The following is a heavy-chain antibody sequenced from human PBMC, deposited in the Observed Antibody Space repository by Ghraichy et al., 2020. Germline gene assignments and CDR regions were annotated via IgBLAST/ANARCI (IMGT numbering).Heavy chain of an antibody. CDR2: ICGSSSST. CDR1: GITFSSYA. J-gene: IGHJ4*01. D-gene: IGHD5-12*01. Sequence: GGSLRLSCAVSGITFSSYAMSWVRHAPGKGLEWVLGICGSSSSTYHADSEKGRFTISRDNSKNTLYPQMNSLRAEDTAVYYCAKDYQRYSGYDFLFDYWGHGTLVTVSS. CDR3: AKDYQRYSGYDFLFDY. V-gene: IGHV3-23*01.